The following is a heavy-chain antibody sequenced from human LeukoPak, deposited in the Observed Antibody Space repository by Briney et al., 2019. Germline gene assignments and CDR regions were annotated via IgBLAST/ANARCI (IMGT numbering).Heavy chain of an antibody. D-gene: IGHD1-26*01. V-gene: IGHV4-4*07. CDR3: ARALNPIVGTYYFDY. CDR1: GGSISSYY. CDR2: IYSSGST. Sequence: PSETLSLTCTVSGGSISSYYWTWIRQPAGKGLEWIGRIYSSGSTNYNPSLKSRVTMSIDTSKNQFSLKLSSVTAADTAVYHCARALNPIVGTYYFDYWGQGTLVTVSS. J-gene: IGHJ4*02.